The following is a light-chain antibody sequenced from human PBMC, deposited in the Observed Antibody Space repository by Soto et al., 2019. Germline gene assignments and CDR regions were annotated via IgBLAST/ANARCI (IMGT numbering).Light chain of an antibody. J-gene: IGKJ2*01. Sequence: EIVLTQSPGTLSLSPGERATLSCRASQSVSSSYLAGYQQKPGQAPRLLIYGASSRATGIPDRFSGSGSGTDFTLTISRLEPEDFALYYCQQYGSSPMYPFGQGTKLEIK. CDR1: QSVSSSY. CDR3: QQYGSSPMYP. V-gene: IGKV3-20*01. CDR2: GAS.